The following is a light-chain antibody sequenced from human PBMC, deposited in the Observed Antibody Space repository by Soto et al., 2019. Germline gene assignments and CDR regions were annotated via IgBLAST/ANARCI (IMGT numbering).Light chain of an antibody. CDR1: QRISDY. J-gene: IGKJ4*01. CDR2: ATS. CDR3: QQSYSTPLT. Sequence: DIQMTQSPSSLSASVGDRVTITCRASQRISDYLNWYQQKPGKAPKFLIYATSSLQSGVPSRFSGSVSGTDFTLTIDSLQPEDFAAYYCQQSYSTPLTFGGGTKVEFK. V-gene: IGKV1-39*01.